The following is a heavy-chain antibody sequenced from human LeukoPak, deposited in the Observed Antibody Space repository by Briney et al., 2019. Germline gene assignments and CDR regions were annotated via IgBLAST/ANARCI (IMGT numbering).Heavy chain of an antibody. D-gene: IGHD5-18*01. CDR3: ARDRGYSFH. CDR2: IKQDGSEK. J-gene: IGHJ4*02. Sequence: GGSLRLSCAASGFTFSSYGIHWVRQAPGKGLEWVANIKQDGSEKYYVDSVKGRFTISRDNAKNSLYLQMNSLRAEDTAVYYCARDRGYSFHWGQGTLVTVSS. CDR1: GFTFSSYG. V-gene: IGHV3-7*01.